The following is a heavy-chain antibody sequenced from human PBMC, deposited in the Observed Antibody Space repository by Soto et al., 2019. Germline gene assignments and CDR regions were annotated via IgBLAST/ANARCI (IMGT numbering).Heavy chain of an antibody. CDR2: IYYSGST. V-gene: IGHV4-39*01. CDR3: ARHRGENVPYGLDV. J-gene: IGHJ6*02. Sequence: SETLSLTCTVSGGSISSSSYYWGWIRQPPGKGLEWIGSIYYSGSTYYNPSLKSRVTISVDTSKNQFSLKLSSVTAEDTAVYYCARHRGENVPYGLDVWGQGTTVTVSS. D-gene: IGHD1-1*01. CDR1: GGSISSSSYY.